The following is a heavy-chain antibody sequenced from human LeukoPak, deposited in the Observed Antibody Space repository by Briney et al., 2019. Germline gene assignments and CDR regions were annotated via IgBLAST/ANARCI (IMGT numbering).Heavy chain of an antibody. CDR1: GGSISSYY. J-gene: IGHJ5*02. Sequence: SETLSLTCTVSGGSISSYYWSWVRQPPGEGLEWIGEIYHSGSTNYNPSLKSRVTISVDKSKNQFSLKLSSVTAADTAVYYCARDKAGRVDPWGQGTLVTVSS. CDR3: ARDKAGRVDP. CDR2: IYHSGST. V-gene: IGHV4-4*02. D-gene: IGHD1-26*01.